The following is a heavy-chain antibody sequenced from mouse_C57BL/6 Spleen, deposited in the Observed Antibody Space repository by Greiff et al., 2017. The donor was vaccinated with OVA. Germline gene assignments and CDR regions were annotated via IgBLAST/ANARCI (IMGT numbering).Heavy chain of an antibody. CDR2: IYPGSGNT. CDR3: ARSPYDYAFAY. D-gene: IGHD2-4*01. V-gene: IGHV1-66*01. J-gene: IGHJ3*01. CDR1: GYSFTSYY. Sequence: QVQLQQSGPELVKPGASVKISCKASGYSFTSYYIHWVKQRPGQGLEWIGWIYPGSGNTKYNEKFKGKATLTADTSSSTAYMQLSSLTSEDSAVYYCARSPYDYAFAYWGQGTLVTVSA.